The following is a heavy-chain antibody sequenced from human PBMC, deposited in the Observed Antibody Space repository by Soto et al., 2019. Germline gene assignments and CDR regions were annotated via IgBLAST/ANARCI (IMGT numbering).Heavy chain of an antibody. D-gene: IGHD6-19*01. V-gene: IGHV1-18*01. J-gene: IGHJ3*02. Sequence: ASVKVSCKTSGYTFTGYYIHWVRQAPGQGLEWMGWISAYNGNTNYAQKFQGRVTMTTDTSTSTAYMELRSLRSDDTAVYYCARELAVAGTSAFDIWGQGTMVTVSS. CDR3: ARELAVAGTSAFDI. CDR2: ISAYNGNT. CDR1: GYTFTGYY.